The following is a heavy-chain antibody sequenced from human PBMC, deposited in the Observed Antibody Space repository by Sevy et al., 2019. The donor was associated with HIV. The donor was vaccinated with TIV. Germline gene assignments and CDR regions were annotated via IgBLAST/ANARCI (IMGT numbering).Heavy chain of an antibody. Sequence: GGSLRLSCAASGFNFSTYAMGWVRQAPGKGLEWVSTISNSGDNIYYADSVQGRFTISRDNSKNTVFLQMNSLRAEDTAVYYCAKDGAPYCTGGICFPYWYFDLWGRSTLVTVSS. D-gene: IGHD2-8*02. J-gene: IGHJ2*01. V-gene: IGHV3-23*01. CDR2: ISNSGDNI. CDR1: GFNFSTYA. CDR3: AKDGAPYCTGGICFPYWYFDL.